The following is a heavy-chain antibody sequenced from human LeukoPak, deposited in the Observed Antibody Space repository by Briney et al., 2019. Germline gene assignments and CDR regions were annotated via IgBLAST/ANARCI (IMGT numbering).Heavy chain of an antibody. CDR1: GFTFSSYS. CDR3: ARDDGHGYDY. D-gene: IGHD5-18*01. J-gene: IGHJ4*02. V-gene: IGHV3-48*02. CDR2: ISSSSSTI. Sequence: GGSLRLSCAASGFTFSSYSMNWVRQAPGKGLEWVSYISSSSSTIYYADSVKGRFTLSRDNAKNPLYLQMNSLRDEDTAVYYCARDDGHGYDYWGQGTLVTVSS.